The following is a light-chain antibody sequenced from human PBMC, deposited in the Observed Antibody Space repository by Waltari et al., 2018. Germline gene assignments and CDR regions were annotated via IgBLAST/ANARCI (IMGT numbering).Light chain of an antibody. CDR1: QSVSRS. V-gene: IGKV3-20*01. J-gene: IGKJ1*01. CDR2: GAS. CDR3: QHYVRLPAT. Sequence: LVLTQSPGTLSLSPGESAPLSCRASQSVSRSLAWYQQKPGQAPKLLIYGASTRATGIPDRFSGSGSGTDFSLTISSLEPEDFAIYFCQHYVRLPATFGQGTKVEIK.